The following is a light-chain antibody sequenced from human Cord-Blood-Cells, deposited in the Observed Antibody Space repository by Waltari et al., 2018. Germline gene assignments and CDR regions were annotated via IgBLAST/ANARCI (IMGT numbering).Light chain of an antibody. Sequence: QSALTQPPSASGSPGQSVTISCPGTSSAAGGYNYVSWYQQHPGKAPKLMIYEVSKRPSVVPDRFSGSKSGNTASLTVSGLQAEDEADYYCSSYAGSNNYVFGTGTKVTVL. V-gene: IGLV2-8*01. CDR3: SSYAGSNNYV. CDR1: SSAAGGYNY. J-gene: IGLJ1*01. CDR2: EVS.